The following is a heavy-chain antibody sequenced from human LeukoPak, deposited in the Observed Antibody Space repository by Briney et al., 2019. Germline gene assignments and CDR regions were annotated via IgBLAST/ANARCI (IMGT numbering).Heavy chain of an antibody. D-gene: IGHD2-2*01. CDR1: GGSISSYY. Sequence: PSETLSLTCTVSGGSISSYYWSWIRQPAGKGLEWIGRIYTSGSTNYNPSLKSRVTTSVDTSKNQFSLKLSSVTAADTAVYYCAREELGYCSSTSCYAKVGWFDPWGQGTLVTVSS. J-gene: IGHJ5*02. CDR3: AREELGYCSSTSCYAKVGWFDP. V-gene: IGHV4-4*07. CDR2: IYTSGST.